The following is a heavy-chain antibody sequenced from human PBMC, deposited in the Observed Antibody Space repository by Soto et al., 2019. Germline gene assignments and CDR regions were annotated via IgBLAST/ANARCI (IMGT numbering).Heavy chain of an antibody. V-gene: IGHV4-34*01. D-gene: IGHD3-3*01. CDR2: INHNTNT. CDR1: GGSFSDTY. CDR3: VRSVILSGGSYKGLIRLHYFDT. Sequence: ETLSLTCAVYGGSFSDTYWNWFRQPPGKGLEWIGEINHNTNTIYNPSLTSRVTISVDTSKNHFSLKLTSVTAADTAIYYCVRSVILSGGSYKGLIRLHYFDTWGPGTLVTVSS. J-gene: IGHJ4*02.